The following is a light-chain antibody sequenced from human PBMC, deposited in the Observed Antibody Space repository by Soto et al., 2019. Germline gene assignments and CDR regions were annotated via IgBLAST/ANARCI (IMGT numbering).Light chain of an antibody. J-gene: IGLJ2*01. Sequence: QSVLTQPPPVSGTPGQRVTISCSGSRSNIGDNTVNWYQQLPGTAPKLLVYYSNQRPSGVPDRFSGSKSGTSASLAISGLQSEDEADYYCAAWDDSLNGPVFGGGTKLTVL. CDR1: RSNIGDNT. V-gene: IGLV1-44*01. CDR2: YSN. CDR3: AAWDDSLNGPV.